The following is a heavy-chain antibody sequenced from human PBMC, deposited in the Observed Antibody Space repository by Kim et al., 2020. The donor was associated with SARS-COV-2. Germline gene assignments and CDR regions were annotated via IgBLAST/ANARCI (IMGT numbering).Heavy chain of an antibody. Sequence: GGSLRLSCAASGFIFGRYTMHWVRQAPGKGLEWVSSLSSNSAYVYYADSLAGRVSISRDNARDTLFLQMDSLRAEDTGVYYCVREARYCRLSSGYYYDYWGKETLVTVSS. CDR1: GFIFGRYT. CDR3: VREARYCRLSSGYYYDY. CDR2: LSSNSAYV. J-gene: IGHJ4*02. V-gene: IGHV3-21*03. D-gene: IGHD6-19*01.